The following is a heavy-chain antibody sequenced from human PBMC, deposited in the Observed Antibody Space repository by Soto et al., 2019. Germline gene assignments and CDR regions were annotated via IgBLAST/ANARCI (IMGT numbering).Heavy chain of an antibody. CDR2: IYYSGST. V-gene: IGHV4-59*01. Sequence: QVQLQESGPGLVKPSETLSLTCTVSGGSISSYYWSWIRQPPGKGLEWIGYIYYSGSTNYNPSLKSRVTISVDTSKNQFSLRLSSVTVADTAVYYCARAWGYAFDFWGQGTMVTVSS. J-gene: IGHJ3*01. CDR1: GGSISSYY. D-gene: IGHD7-27*01. CDR3: ARAWGYAFDF.